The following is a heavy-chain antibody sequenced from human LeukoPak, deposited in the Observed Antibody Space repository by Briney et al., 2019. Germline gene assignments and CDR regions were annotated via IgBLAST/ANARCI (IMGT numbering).Heavy chain of an antibody. D-gene: IGHD6-13*01. CDR2: IYPGDSDT. V-gene: IGHV5-51*01. CDR3: ARRFGRVIAAAGGNWFDP. CDR1: GYSFTSYW. Sequence: HGESLKISCKGSGYSFTSYWIGWVRQMPGKGLEWMGIIYPGDSDTRYSPSFQGQVTISADKSISTAYLQWSSLKASDTAMYYCARRFGRVIAAAGGNWFDPWGQGTLVTVSS. J-gene: IGHJ5*02.